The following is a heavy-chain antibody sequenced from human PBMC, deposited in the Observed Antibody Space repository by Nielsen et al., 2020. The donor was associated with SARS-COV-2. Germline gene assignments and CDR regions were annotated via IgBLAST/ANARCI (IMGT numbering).Heavy chain of an antibody. V-gene: IGHV3-64D*09. Sequence: WIRQPPGKGLEYVSAISSNGGSTYYADSVKGRFTISRDNSKNTLYLQMSSPRAEDTAVYYCVNSYVWIDYWGQGTLVTVSS. CDR2: ISSNGGST. CDR3: VNSYVWIDY. J-gene: IGHJ4*02. D-gene: IGHD3-16*01.